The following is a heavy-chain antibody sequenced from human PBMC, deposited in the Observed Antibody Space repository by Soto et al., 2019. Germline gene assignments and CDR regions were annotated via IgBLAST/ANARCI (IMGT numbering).Heavy chain of an antibody. D-gene: IGHD2-15*01. Sequence: QVHLVESGGGVVQPGGSLRLSCAASGFTFSSYAIHWVRQAPGKGLEWVAIIWFDGSNKYYADSVKGRFSISRDNSKNTLFLQLDSLRPEDTAVYSCERGPLPAANTYFDFWGKGTLVIVTP. V-gene: IGHV3-33*01. J-gene: IGHJ4*01. CDR2: IWFDGSNK. CDR1: GFTFSSYA. CDR3: ERGPLPAANTYFDF.